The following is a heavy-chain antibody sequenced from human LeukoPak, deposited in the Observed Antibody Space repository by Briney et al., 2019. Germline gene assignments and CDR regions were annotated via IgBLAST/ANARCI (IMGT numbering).Heavy chain of an antibody. Sequence: GGSLRLSCAASGFTFSSYAMSWVRQAPGKGLEWVSAISGSGGSTYYADSVKGRFTISRDNSKNTLYLQMNSLRAEDTAVYYCARGEGYSSGWGYNWFDPWGQGTLVTVSS. CDR1: GFTFSSYA. D-gene: IGHD6-19*01. V-gene: IGHV3-23*01. CDR3: ARGEGYSSGWGYNWFDP. J-gene: IGHJ5*02. CDR2: ISGSGGST.